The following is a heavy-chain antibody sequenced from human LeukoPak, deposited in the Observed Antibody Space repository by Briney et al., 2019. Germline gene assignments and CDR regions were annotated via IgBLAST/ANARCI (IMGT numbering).Heavy chain of an antibody. V-gene: IGHV3-15*01. J-gene: IGHJ4*02. CDR1: GFTFSNAW. D-gene: IGHD3-9*01. Sequence: EGSLRLSCAASGFTFSNAWMSWVRQAPGKGLEWVGRIKSKTDGGTTDYAAPVKGRFTISRDDSKNTLYLQMNSLKTEDTAVYYCTTLYDILTGYYPRWGQGTLVTVSS. CDR2: IKSKTDGGTT. CDR3: TTLYDILTGYYPR.